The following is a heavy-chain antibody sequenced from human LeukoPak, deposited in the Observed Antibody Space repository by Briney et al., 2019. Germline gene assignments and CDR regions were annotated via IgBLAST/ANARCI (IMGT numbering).Heavy chain of an antibody. D-gene: IGHD1-26*01. J-gene: IGHJ4*02. CDR3: ARVVIVGVSMFDY. V-gene: IGHV3-74*01. Sequence: QPGGSLRLSCAASGFTFSSYWMHWVRQAPGKGLVWVSRINSDGSSTNYADSVKGRFTISRDNAKNTLYLQMNSLRAEDTAVYYCARVVIVGVSMFDYWGQGTLVTVSP. CDR1: GFTFSSYW. CDR2: INSDGSST.